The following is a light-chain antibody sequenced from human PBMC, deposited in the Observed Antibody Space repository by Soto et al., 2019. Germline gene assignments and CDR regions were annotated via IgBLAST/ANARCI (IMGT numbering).Light chain of an antibody. Sequence: AIQMTQSPSSLSASVGDRVTIACRASQGSRNDLVWYQQKPGKAANLLIYAASSLQSGVPSRFSGSGSGTDFTLTISSLQPEDFATYYCLQHYNYPRTFGQGTKVEIK. CDR3: LQHYNYPRT. J-gene: IGKJ1*01. CDR2: AAS. V-gene: IGKV1-6*01. CDR1: QGSRND.